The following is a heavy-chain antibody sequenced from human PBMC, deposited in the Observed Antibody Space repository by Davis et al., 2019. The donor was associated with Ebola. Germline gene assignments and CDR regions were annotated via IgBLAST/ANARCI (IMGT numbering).Heavy chain of an antibody. CDR3: AREGLRGSGIRFDF. J-gene: IGHJ4*02. Sequence: AASVKVSCKASGYAFASYGISWVRQAPGQGLEWMGWISTYIGNTHTNYAQRLQGRVTMTTDTSTSTVYMELRSLKFDDTAVYYCAREGLRGSGIRFDFWGQGIQVTVSS. D-gene: IGHD3-10*01. V-gene: IGHV1-18*01. CDR1: GYAFASYG. CDR2: ISTYIGNTHT.